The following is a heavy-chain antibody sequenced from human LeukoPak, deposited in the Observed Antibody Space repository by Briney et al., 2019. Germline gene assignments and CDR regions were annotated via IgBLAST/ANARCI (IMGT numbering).Heavy chain of an antibody. D-gene: IGHD3-22*01. CDR2: INHSGST. CDR3: AKGDYDSSGYSSNTYDWTIDY. V-gene: IGHV4-34*01. J-gene: IGHJ4*02. Sequence: PSETLSLTCAVYGGSFSGYYWSWIRQPPGKGLEWIGEINHSGSTNYNPSLKSRVTISVDTSKNQFSLKLSSVTAADTAVYYCAKGDYDSSGYSSNTYDWTIDYWGQGTLVTVSS. CDR1: GGSFSGYY.